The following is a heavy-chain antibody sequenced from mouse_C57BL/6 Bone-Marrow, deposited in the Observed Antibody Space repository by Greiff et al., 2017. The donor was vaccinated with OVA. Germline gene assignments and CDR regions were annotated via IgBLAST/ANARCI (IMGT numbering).Heavy chain of an antibody. V-gene: IGHV5-15*01. CDR3: ARQLRLPYAVDY. J-gene: IGHJ4*01. D-gene: IGHD3-2*02. CDR1: GFTFSDYG. Sequence: DVLLVESGGGLVQPGGSLKLSCAASGFTFSDYGMAWVRQAPRKGPAWVAFISNFAYSIYYADTVTGRFTISRENAKNTLYLERSSLRSEDTAMYYCARQLRLPYAVDYWGQGTSVTVSS. CDR2: ISNFAYSI.